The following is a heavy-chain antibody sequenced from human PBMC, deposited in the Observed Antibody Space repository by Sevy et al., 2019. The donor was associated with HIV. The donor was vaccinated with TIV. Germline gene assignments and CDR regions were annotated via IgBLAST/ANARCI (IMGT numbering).Heavy chain of an antibody. V-gene: IGHV3-30*04. CDR3: ARDGGELLSSAFDY. D-gene: IGHD1-26*01. CDR1: GFTLSDYA. CDR2: ISYDGRNNK. Sequence: GGSLRLSCPASGFTLSDYAMHWVRQAPGKGLEWVAVISYDGRNNKYNADSVKGRFTISRDNSKNTLYLQMNSLRAEDTAIYYCARDGGELLSSAFDYWGQGTLVTVSS. J-gene: IGHJ4*02.